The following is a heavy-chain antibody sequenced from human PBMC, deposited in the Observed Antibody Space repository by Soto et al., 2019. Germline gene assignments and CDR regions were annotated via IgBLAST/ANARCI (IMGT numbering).Heavy chain of an antibody. J-gene: IGHJ5*02. Sequence: SETLSLTCTVSGGSISSGAFSWSWIRQPPGRGLEWIGYIYHSGSTYYNPSLKSRVTISVDTSKNQFSLKLSSVTAADTAVYYCARVAFYGAANRDWFDPWGQGTLVTVSS. CDR3: ARVAFYGAANRDWFDP. CDR2: IYHSGST. D-gene: IGHD4-17*01. V-gene: IGHV4-31*03. CDR1: GGSISSGAFS.